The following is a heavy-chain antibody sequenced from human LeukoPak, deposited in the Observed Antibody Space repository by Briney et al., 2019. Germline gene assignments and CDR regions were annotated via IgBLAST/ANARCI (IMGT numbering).Heavy chain of an antibody. CDR2: IYTSGST. V-gene: IGHV4-61*02. CDR1: GGSISSSSYY. D-gene: IGHD5-24*01. J-gene: IGHJ4*02. Sequence: SETLSLTCTVSGGSISSSSYYWSWIRQPAGKGLEWIGRIYTSGSTNYNPSLKSRVTISVDTSKNQFSLKLSSVTAADTAVYYCARGGGGTAAEMATITFDYWGQGTLVTVSS. CDR3: ARGGGGTAAEMATITFDY.